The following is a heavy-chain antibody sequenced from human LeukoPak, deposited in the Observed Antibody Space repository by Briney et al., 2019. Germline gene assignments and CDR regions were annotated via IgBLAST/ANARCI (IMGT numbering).Heavy chain of an antibody. CDR1: GGYISSYY. V-gene: IGHV4-59*08. D-gene: IGHD3-10*01. Sequence: SETLSLTCTLSGGYISSYYWNWIRQPPGKGLEWIGYIYYSGSTNYNPSLKSRVTISVDTSKNQFSLKLSSVTAADTAVYYCARQNVGYYGSGSYSKWYFDYWGQGTLVTVSS. CDR3: ARQNVGYYGSGSYSKWYFDY. J-gene: IGHJ4*02. CDR2: IYYSGST.